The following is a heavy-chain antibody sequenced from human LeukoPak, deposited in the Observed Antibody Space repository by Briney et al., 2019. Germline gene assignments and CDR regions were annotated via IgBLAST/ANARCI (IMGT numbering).Heavy chain of an antibody. CDR3: ARHVPGSPYVVDY. CDR1: GGSISSYY. D-gene: IGHD3-10*02. J-gene: IGHJ4*02. CDR2: IYYSGST. V-gene: IGHV4-59*08. Sequence: SETLPLTCTVSGGSISSYYWSWIRQPPGKGLEWIGYIYYSGSTNYNPSLKSRVTISVDTSKNQFSLKLSSVTAADTAVYYCARHVPGSPYVVDYWGQGTLVAVSS.